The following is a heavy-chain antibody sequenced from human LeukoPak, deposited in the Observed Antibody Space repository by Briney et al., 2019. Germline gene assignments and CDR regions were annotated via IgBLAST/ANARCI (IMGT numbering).Heavy chain of an antibody. V-gene: IGHV4-59*02. CDR3: ARDGEGDEGWDY. CDR2: IFYSGSI. D-gene: IGHD7-27*01. CDR1: GVSVTSHY. J-gene: IGHJ4*02. Sequence: SETLSLTCSVSGVSVTSHYWGWIRQPPGKGLEWLGHIFYSGSINYNPSLKSRITISVDTSKNQFSLNPDSVTAADTAVYYCARDGEGDEGWDYWGQGTLVTVSS.